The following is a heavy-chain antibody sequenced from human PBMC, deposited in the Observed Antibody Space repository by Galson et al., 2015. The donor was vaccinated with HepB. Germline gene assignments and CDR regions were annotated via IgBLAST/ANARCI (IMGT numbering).Heavy chain of an antibody. J-gene: IGHJ3*02. V-gene: IGHV3-30-3*01. Sequence: SLRLSCAASGFTFSSYAMHWVRQAPGKGLEWVAVISYDGSNKYYADSVKGRFTISRDNSKNTLYLQMNSLRAEDTAVYYCARPNAEDGSPWTEAFDIWGQGTMVTVSS. CDR3: ARPNAEDGSPWTEAFDI. D-gene: IGHD5-24*01. CDR1: GFTFSSYA. CDR2: ISYDGSNK.